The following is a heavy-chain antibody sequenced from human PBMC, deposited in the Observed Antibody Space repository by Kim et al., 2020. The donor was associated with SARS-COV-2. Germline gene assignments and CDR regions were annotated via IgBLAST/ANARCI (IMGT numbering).Heavy chain of an antibody. D-gene: IGHD3-22*01. Sequence: ASVKVSCKVSGYIITKLSIHWVRQGPGKGREWMGRSNPGYEDPMYARQFQGRVSIVKDISSSVVYLGLSSLTFEDTATYFCVTEGPVLTHGFLW. CDR1: GYIITKLS. CDR3: VTEGPVLTHGFL. J-gene: IGHJ2*01. V-gene: IGHV1-24*01. CDR2: SNPGYEDP.